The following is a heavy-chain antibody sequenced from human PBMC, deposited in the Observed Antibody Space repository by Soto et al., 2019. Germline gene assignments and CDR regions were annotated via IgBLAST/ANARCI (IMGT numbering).Heavy chain of an antibody. Sequence: GGSLRFSCAASGFTFSSYGMHWVRQAPGKGLEWESVLWYDGSNKYYADSVKGRFTFSRDNFKNTLYLQMNSLRAEDTAVYYCARDRMLDYWAQGTLVTVSS. CDR1: GFTFSSYG. J-gene: IGHJ4*02. CDR2: LWYDGSNK. V-gene: IGHV3-33*01. CDR3: ARDRMLDY.